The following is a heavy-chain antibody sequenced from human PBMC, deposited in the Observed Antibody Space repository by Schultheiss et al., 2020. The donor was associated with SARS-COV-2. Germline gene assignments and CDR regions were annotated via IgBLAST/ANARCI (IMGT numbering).Heavy chain of an antibody. V-gene: IGHV4-34*01. CDR3: VRNHCSRTSCIENY. J-gene: IGHJ4*02. Sequence: SETLSLTCAVYGGSFSAYYWSWIRQPPGKGLEWIGEINHSGSTNYNPSLKSRVTMSVDTSKNQFSLQLNSVHPEDMAVYYCVRNHCSRTSCIENYWGQGTPVTVSS. CDR1: GGSFSAYY. CDR2: INHSGST. D-gene: IGHD2-2*01.